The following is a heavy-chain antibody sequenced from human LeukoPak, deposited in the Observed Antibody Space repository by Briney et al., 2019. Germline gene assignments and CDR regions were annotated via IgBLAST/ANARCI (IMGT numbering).Heavy chain of an antibody. J-gene: IGHJ4*02. Sequence: GGSLRLSCAASGFTFSSYSMNWVRQAPGKGLEWVSYISSSIISTIYYADSVKGRFTISRDNAKNSLYLQMNSLRAEDTAVYYCARKNGSSWDSWGQGTLVTVSS. D-gene: IGHD6-6*01. V-gene: IGHV3-48*01. CDR1: GFTFSSYS. CDR2: ISSSIISTI. CDR3: ARKNGSSWDS.